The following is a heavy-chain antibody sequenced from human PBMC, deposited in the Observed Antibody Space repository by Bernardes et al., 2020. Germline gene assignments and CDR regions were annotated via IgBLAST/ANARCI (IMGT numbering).Heavy chain of an antibody. Sequence: GGSLRLSCTASGFTVSSNYMNWVRQAPGKGLEWLSIIYSGGTTYYADSVKGRFTISRDNSKNTLYLQMNILRAEDTAVYYCARQGDSGRSLDYWGQGTLVTVSS. CDR1: GFTVSSNY. J-gene: IGHJ4*02. D-gene: IGHD2-21*01. CDR3: ARQGDSGRSLDY. CDR2: IYSGGTT. V-gene: IGHV3-53*01.